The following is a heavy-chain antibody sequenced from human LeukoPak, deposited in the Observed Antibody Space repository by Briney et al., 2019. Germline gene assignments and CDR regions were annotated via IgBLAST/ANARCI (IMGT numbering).Heavy chain of an antibody. J-gene: IGHJ5*02. D-gene: IGHD3-10*01. CDR1: GYSFTVYY. CDR2: INPNSGGT. CDR3: ATEGFGSGSSSVRWLDP. Sequence: ASVKVSCTASGYSFTVYYMHLVQQAHGQGLGWMGWINPNSGGTNDGQKFQGRATMSRVTTISTAYMELSSLRSEDTAVYYCATEGFGSGSSSVRWLDPWGQGTLVTVSS. V-gene: IGHV1-2*02.